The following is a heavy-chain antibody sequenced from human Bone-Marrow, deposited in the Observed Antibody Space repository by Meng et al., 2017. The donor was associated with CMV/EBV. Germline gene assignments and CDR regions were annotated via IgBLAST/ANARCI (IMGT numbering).Heavy chain of an antibody. D-gene: IGHD2-2*01. CDR1: GFTFSSYA. Sequence: GESLKISCAASGFTFSSYAMSWVRQAPGKGLEWVSSISSSSNHIYYADSMKGRFTISRDNAKNSLYLQMNSLRAEDTAVYYCARGDQLANFDYWGQGTLVTVSS. CDR2: ISSSSNHI. CDR3: ARGDQLANFDY. J-gene: IGHJ4*02. V-gene: IGHV3-21*04.